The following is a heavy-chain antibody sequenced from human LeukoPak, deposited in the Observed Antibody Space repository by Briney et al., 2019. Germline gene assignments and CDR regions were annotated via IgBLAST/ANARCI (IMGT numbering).Heavy chain of an antibody. V-gene: IGHV3-74*01. D-gene: IGHD3-9*01. Sequence: GGSLRLSCAASGFTFSSYWMHWVRQAPGKGLVWVSRINSDGSSTSYADSVKGRLTISRDNAKNTLYLQMNSLRAEDTAVYYCARARGDILTWYNWFDPWGQGTLVTVSS. CDR3: ARARGDILTWYNWFDP. J-gene: IGHJ5*02. CDR1: GFTFSSYW. CDR2: INSDGSST.